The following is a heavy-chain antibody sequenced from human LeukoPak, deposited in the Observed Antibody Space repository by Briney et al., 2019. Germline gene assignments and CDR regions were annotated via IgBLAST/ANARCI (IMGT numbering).Heavy chain of an antibody. D-gene: IGHD3-10*01. CDR1: GFTFSSYG. V-gene: IGHV3-30*18. Sequence: GGSLRLSCAASGFTFSSYGMHWVRQAPGKGLEWVAVISYDGSNKYYADSVKGRFTISGDNSKNTLYLQMNSLRAEDTAVYYCAKDLYNYYGSGSPDYWGQGTLVTVSS. CDR2: ISYDGSNK. CDR3: AKDLYNYYGSGSPDY. J-gene: IGHJ4*02.